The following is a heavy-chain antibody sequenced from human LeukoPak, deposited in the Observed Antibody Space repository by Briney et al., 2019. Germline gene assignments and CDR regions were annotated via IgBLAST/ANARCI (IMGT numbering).Heavy chain of an antibody. CDR3: AATYYYDGSGDY. V-gene: IGHV3-48*03. CDR1: GFTFSTYE. Sequence: GGSLRRSCAASGFTFSTYEMNWVRQAPGKGLEWVSYISSTGSNIYYADSVKGRFTISRDNAKNSLYLLTNSLRTEDTAVYYCAATYYYDGSGDYWGQGTLVTVSS. CDR2: ISSTGSNI. J-gene: IGHJ4*02. D-gene: IGHD3-22*01.